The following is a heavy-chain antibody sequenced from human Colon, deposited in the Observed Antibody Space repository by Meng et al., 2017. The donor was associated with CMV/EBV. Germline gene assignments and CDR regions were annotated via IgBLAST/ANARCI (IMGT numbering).Heavy chain of an antibody. CDR1: GFTFSSYE. CDR2: ISIDGSST. V-gene: IGHV3-74*03. J-gene: IGHJ4*02. D-gene: IGHD3-10*01. Sequence: GGSLRLSCVGSGFTFSSYEMNWVRQAPGKGLVWVSRISIDGSSTTYADSVKGRFTISRDNAKNTLYLQKNSLRAEDTAVYYCATIGLEPRDYWGQGTLVTVSS. CDR3: ATIGLEPRDY.